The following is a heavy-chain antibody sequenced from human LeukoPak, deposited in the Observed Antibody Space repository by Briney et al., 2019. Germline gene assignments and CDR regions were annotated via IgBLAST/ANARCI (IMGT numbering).Heavy chain of an antibody. CDR1: GGSISGYY. V-gene: IGHV4-59*08. Sequence: PSETLSLTCTVSGGSISGYYWSWIRQPPGKGLEWIGYIYHSGNTNYNPSLRSRVTISVDTSRNQFSLNLSSVTAADTAVYYCARRGIPVAGLDYWGQGPLVAVSS. CDR2: IYHSGNT. J-gene: IGHJ4*02. D-gene: IGHD6-19*01. CDR3: ARRGIPVAGLDY.